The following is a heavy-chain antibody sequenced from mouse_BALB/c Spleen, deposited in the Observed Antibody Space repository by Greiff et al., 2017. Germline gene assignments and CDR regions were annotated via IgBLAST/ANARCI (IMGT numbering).Heavy chain of an antibody. CDR2: IWSGGST. Sequence: VKVVESGPGLVQPSQSLSITCTVSGFSLTSYGVHWVRQSPGKGLEWLGVIWSGGSTDYNAAFISRLSISKDNSKSQVFFKMNSLQANDTAIYYCARNPRWYFDVWGAGTTVTVSS. V-gene: IGHV2-2*02. CDR1: GFSLTSYG. CDR3: ARNPRWYFDV. J-gene: IGHJ1*01.